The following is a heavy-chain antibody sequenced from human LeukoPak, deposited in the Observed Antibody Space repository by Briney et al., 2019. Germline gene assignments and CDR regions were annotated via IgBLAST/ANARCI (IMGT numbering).Heavy chain of an antibody. J-gene: IGHJ4*02. CDR1: GYTFTNYG. D-gene: IGHD5-24*01. CDR2: ISGYQGST. CDR3: ARSDLGTITAGPFN. V-gene: IGHV1-18*01. Sequence: GASVKVSCKASGYTFTNYGITWVRQAPGQGLEWMGWISGYQGSTKYAQNFQGRVTMTIDTSTSTPYMDLRSLRSDDTAIYFCARSDLGTITAGPFNWGQGTLVAVSS.